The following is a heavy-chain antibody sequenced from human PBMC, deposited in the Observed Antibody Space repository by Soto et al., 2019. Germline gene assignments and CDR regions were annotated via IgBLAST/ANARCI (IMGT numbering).Heavy chain of an antibody. D-gene: IGHD3-10*01. V-gene: IGHV4-59*08. CDR3: ARYYYGSGSYYNPYYYGMDV. Sequence: PSETLSLTCTVSGGSISSYYWSWIRQPPGKGLEWIGYIYYSGSTNYNPSLKSRVTISVDTSKNQFSLKLSSVTAADTAVYYCARYYYGSGSYYNPYYYGMDVWGQGTXVTVSS. CDR2: IYYSGST. J-gene: IGHJ6*02. CDR1: GGSISSYY.